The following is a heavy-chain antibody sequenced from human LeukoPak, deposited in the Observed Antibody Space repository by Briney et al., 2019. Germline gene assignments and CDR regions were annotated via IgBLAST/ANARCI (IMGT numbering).Heavy chain of an antibody. D-gene: IGHD4-17*01. Sequence: SETLSLTCTVSGYSISSGYYWGWIRQPPGKGLEWIGSIYHSGSTYYNPSLKSRVTISVDTSKNQFSLKLSSVSAADTAVYYCARAGSPQSTVPYFDYWGQGTLVTASS. CDR2: IYHSGST. V-gene: IGHV4-38-2*02. CDR3: ARAGSPQSTVPYFDY. CDR1: GYSISSGYY. J-gene: IGHJ4*02.